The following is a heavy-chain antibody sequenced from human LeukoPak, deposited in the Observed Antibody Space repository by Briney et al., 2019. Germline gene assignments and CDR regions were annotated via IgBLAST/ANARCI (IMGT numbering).Heavy chain of an antibody. CDR3: ARDRPTTYYYDSSGHYRWFDP. CDR2: INPNSGGT. D-gene: IGHD3-22*01. CDR1: GYTFTGYY. J-gene: IGHJ5*02. V-gene: IGHV1-2*02. Sequence: ASVKVSCKASGYTFTGYYMHWVRQAPGQGLEWMGWINPNSGGTNYAQKFQGRVTMTRDTSISTAYMELSRLRSDDTAVYYCARDRPTTYYYDSSGHYRWFDPWGQGTLVTVSS.